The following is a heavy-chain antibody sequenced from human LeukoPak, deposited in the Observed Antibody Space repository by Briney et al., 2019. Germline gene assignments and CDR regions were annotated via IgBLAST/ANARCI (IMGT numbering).Heavy chain of an antibody. D-gene: IGHD2-2*01. V-gene: IGHV4-59*01. CDR1: GGSIRHYY. CDR3: ARSRIHDDIVVVPAAPFDY. J-gene: IGHJ4*02. Sequence: SETLSLTCTVSGGSIRHYYWSWIRQPPGKGLEWIGYIYYSGSTNYNPSLKSRVTISVDTSKNQFSLKLSSVTAADTAVYYCARSRIHDDIVVVPAAPFDYWGQGTLVTVSS. CDR2: IYYSGST.